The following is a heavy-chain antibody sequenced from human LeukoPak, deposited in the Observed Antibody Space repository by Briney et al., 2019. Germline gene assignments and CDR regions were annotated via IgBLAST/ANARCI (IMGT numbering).Heavy chain of an antibody. J-gene: IGHJ6*03. CDR2: FYPADSDT. CDR3: ARPSKGYNYLDF. CDR1: GYKFTKWW. D-gene: IGHD5/OR15-5a*01. Sequence: GESLKISCQTSGYKFTKWWISWVRQRPGKGLGWMGMFYPADSDTRSNPSFQGQVTFSADKSINTAYLQWSSLQASDTAIYYCARPSKGYNYLDFWGQGTTVSVSS. V-gene: IGHV5-51*01.